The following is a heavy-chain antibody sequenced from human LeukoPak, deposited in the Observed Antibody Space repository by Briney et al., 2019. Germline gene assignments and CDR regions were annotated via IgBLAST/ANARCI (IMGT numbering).Heavy chain of an antibody. CDR3: AKAGYCSSTSCYDPYYFDY. D-gene: IGHD2-2*01. CDR1: GGSISSGGYY. CDR2: IYYSGST. J-gene: IGHJ4*02. V-gene: IGHV4-31*03. Sequence: SQTLSLTCTVSGGSISSGGYYWSWIRQHPGKGLEWIGYIYYSGSTYYNPSLKSRVTISVDTSKNQFSLKLSSVTAADTAVYYCAKAGYCSSTSCYDPYYFDYWGQGTLVTVSS.